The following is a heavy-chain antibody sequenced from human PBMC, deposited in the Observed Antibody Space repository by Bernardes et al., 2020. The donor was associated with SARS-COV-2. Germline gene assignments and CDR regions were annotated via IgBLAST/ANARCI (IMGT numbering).Heavy chain of an antibody. CDR3: AKGIAPAAIRSLLFDY. J-gene: IGHJ4*02. D-gene: IGHD2-2*01. CDR1: GFNFRNNA. V-gene: IGHV3-23*05. Sequence: GGSLRLSCATSGFNFRNNAMNWVRQAPRKGLEWVSGIGGDSLRWYADSVKGRFTISRDNSEMTVYLLLDSLRVDETAVFYCAKGIAPAAIRSLLFDYWGQGTLLPVSS. CDR2: IGGDSLR.